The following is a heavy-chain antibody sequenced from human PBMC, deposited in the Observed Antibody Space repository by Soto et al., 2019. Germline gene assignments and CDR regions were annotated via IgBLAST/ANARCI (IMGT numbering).Heavy chain of an antibody. J-gene: IGHJ4*02. Sequence: QVQLVQSGAEVKKPGASVKVSCKASGYTFTGYYMHWVRQAPGQGLEWMGWINPNSGGTNYAQKFHGWVTMTGDTSISTAYMELSRLRSDDTAVYYCARDQDCSSTSCYFELDYWGQGTLVTVSS. CDR2: INPNSGGT. CDR1: GYTFTGYY. CDR3: ARDQDCSSTSCYFELDY. D-gene: IGHD2-2*01. V-gene: IGHV1-2*04.